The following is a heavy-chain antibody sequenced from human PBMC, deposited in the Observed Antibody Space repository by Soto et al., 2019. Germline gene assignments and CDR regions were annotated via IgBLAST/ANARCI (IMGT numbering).Heavy chain of an antibody. CDR2: ISSSSSYI. J-gene: IGHJ6*02. V-gene: IGHV3-21*01. CDR3: AREWSQVAGHYYGMDV. D-gene: IGHD6-19*01. Sequence: PGGSLRLSCAASGFTFSSYSMNWVRQAPGKGLEWVSSISSSSSYIYYADSVKGRFTISRDNAKNSLYLQMNSLRADDTAVYYCAREWSQVAGHYYGMDVWGQGTTVTVSS. CDR1: GFTFSSYS.